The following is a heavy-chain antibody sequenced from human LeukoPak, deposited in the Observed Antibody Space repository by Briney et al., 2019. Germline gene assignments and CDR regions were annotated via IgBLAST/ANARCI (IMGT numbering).Heavy chain of an antibody. D-gene: IGHD6-6*01. V-gene: IGHV1-2*02. CDR1: GYTFTGYY. J-gene: IGHJ3*02. CDR3: ARDAPIPSIAAYRAFDI. CDR2: INPNSGGT. Sequence: ASVKVSCKASGYTFTGYYMHWVRQAPGQGLEWMGWINPNSGGTNYAQKFQGRVTMTRDTSISTAYMELSRLRSDDTAVYYCARDAPIPSIAAYRAFDIWGQGTMVTVSS.